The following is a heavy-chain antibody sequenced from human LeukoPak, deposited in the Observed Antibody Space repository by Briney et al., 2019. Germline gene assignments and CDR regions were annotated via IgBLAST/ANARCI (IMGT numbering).Heavy chain of an antibody. CDR1: GYTFTSYG. Sequence: VASVKVSCKASGYTFTSYGISWVRQAPGQGLEWMGWISAYNGNTNYAQKLQGRVTMTTDTSTSTAYMELRSLRSDDTAVYYCARDPGGMTTESWFDPWGQGTLVTVSS. CDR3: ARDPGGMTTESWFDP. J-gene: IGHJ5*02. CDR2: ISAYNGNT. D-gene: IGHD4-11*01. V-gene: IGHV1-18*01.